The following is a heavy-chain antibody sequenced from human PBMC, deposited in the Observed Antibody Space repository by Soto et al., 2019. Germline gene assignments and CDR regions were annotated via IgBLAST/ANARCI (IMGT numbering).Heavy chain of an antibody. CDR3: VREKLSYHGSGTLVL. CDR1: GFAFDDHG. CDR2: VNWNGGST. J-gene: IGHJ4*02. Sequence: EVQLVESGGGLVQPGGSLRLSCAASGFAFDDHGMSWVRQTPGKGLEWVSGVNWNGGSTGYADSVKGRFTISRDNAKNSLYLHMNSLRVEDTALYYCVREKLSYHGSGTLVLWGQGALVTVSS. V-gene: IGHV3-20*04. D-gene: IGHD3-10*01.